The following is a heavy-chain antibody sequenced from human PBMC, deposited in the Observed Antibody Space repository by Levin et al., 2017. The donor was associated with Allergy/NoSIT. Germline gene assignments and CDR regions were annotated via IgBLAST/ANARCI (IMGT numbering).Heavy chain of an antibody. J-gene: IGHJ4*02. CDR1: GYTFTGYY. D-gene: IGHD1-26*01. Sequence: ASVKVSCKASGYTFTGYYMHWVRQAPGQGLEWMGWINPNSGGTNYAQKFQGRVTMTRDTSISTAYMELSRLRSDDTAVYYCARTVGATQGSGDFDYWGQGTLVTVSS. CDR3: ARTVGATQGSGDFDY. V-gene: IGHV1-2*02. CDR2: INPNSGGT.